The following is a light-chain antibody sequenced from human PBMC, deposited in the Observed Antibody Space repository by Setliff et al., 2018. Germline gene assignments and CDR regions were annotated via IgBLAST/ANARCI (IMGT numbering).Light chain of an antibody. CDR1: QSVGRS. CDR3: QQYTELPRT. Sequence: EIVMTQSPATLSVSPGDIDTLSCGASQSVGRSSAWYQQKLGQAPKLLIYGASTRAADVPARFSGGGSETHFTLTIIGVQSDDFAIYYCQQYTELPRTFGQGTKVDIK. CDR2: GAS. J-gene: IGKJ1*01. V-gene: IGKV3-15*01.